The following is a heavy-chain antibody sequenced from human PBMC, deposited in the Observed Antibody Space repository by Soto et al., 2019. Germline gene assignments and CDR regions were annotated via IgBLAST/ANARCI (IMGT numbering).Heavy chain of an antibody. CDR2: INTYNDDT. J-gene: IGHJ6*02. CDR1: GYAFSNYG. Sequence: ASVKVSCKASGYAFSNYGINWVRQAPGQGLEWMGWINTYNDDTDYTQKLQGRVTMTTDTSTSTAYMELSSLRSEDTAVYYCARVLSWASYYDFWSGYYNYYYYGMDVWGQGTTVTVSS. CDR3: ARVLSWASYYDFWSGYYNYYYYGMDV. V-gene: IGHV1-18*01. D-gene: IGHD3-3*01.